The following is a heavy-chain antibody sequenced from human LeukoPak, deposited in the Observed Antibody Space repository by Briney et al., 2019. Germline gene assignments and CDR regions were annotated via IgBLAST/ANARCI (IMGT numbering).Heavy chain of an antibody. CDR2: IYTSGST. Sequence: SETLSLTCTVSGASISTYYWSWIRQPAGKGLEWIGRIYTSGSTSYNLSLKSRVTMSVDTSKTPFSLKLSSVTSADTAVYYCASAYDSSGYLVYWGQGTLVTVSS. CDR3: ASAYDSSGYLVY. D-gene: IGHD3-22*01. V-gene: IGHV4-4*07. CDR1: GASISTYY. J-gene: IGHJ4*02.